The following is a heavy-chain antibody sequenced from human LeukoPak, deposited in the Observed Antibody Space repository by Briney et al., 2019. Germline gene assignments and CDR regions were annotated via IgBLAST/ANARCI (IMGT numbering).Heavy chain of an antibody. J-gene: IGHJ3*02. CDR1: GGSISSSSYY. CDR3: ARDRRRGSRSAFDI. CDR2: IYYSGST. D-gene: IGHD1-26*01. Sequence: SETLSLTCTVSGGSISSSSYYWGWIRQPPGKGLEWIGSIYYSGSTYYNPSLKSRVTISVDTSKNQLSLKLSSVTAADTAVYYCARDRRRGSRSAFDIWGQGTMVTVSS. V-gene: IGHV4-39*07.